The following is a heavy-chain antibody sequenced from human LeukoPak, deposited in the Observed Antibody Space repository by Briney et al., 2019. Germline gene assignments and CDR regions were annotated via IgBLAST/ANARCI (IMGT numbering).Heavy chain of an antibody. J-gene: IGHJ3*02. V-gene: IGHV3-23*01. Sequence: GGSLRLSCAASGFTLTSYVMSWVRQAPGKGLEWVSAISASGGSTYYADSVKGRFTISRDNSKNTLYLQMNSLRAEDTAVYYCASSDSSGWYRGDAFDIWGQGTMVTVSS. CDR1: GFTLTSYV. CDR3: ASSDSSGWYRGDAFDI. CDR2: ISASGGST. D-gene: IGHD6-19*01.